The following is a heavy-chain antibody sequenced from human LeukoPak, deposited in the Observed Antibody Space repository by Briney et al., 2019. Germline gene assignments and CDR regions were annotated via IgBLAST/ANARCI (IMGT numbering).Heavy chain of an antibody. CDR2: MNSDGSST. D-gene: IGHD3-22*01. V-gene: IGHV3-74*01. CDR3: ARDMIGGNSLPFDY. Sequence: GGSLRLSCAASGFTFSSYWMHWVRQAPGKGLVWVSRMNSDGSSTSYADSVKGLFTISRDNAENTLYLQMNSLRAEDTAVYYCARDMIGGNSLPFDYWGQGTLVTVSS. CDR1: GFTFSSYW. J-gene: IGHJ4*02.